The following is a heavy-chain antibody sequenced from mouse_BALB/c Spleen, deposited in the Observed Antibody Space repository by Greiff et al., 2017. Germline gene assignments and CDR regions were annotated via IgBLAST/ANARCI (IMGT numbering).Heavy chain of an antibody. CDR3: ARGDTTVPFAY. Sequence: DVMLVESGGGLVKPGGSLKLSCAASGFTFSSYAMSWVRQSPEKRLEWVAEISSGGSYTYYPDTVTGRFTISRDNAKNTLYLEMSSLRSEDTAMYYCARGDTTVPFAYWGQGTLVTVSA. J-gene: IGHJ3*01. D-gene: IGHD1-1*01. V-gene: IGHV5-9-4*01. CDR2: ISSGGSYT. CDR1: GFTFSSYA.